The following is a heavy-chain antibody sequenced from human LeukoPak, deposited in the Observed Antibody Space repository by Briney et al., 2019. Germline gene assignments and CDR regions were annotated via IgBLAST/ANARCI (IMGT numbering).Heavy chain of an antibody. D-gene: IGHD5-18*01. CDR2: INHSGST. J-gene: IGHJ3*02. V-gene: IGHV4-34*01. CDR3: ARTYVDTAMAVAFDI. Sequence: SETLSLTCAVYGGSFSGYYWSWIRQPPGKGLEWIGEINHSGSTNYNPSLKSRVTISVDTSKNQFSLKLSSVTAADTAVYYCARTYVDTAMAVAFDIWGQGTMVTVSS. CDR1: GGSFSGYY.